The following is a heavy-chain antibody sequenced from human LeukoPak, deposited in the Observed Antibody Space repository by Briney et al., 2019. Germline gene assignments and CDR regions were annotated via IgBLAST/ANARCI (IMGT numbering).Heavy chain of an antibody. CDR3: ATRPSADPYTGPFDY. Sequence: GGSLRLSCAASGFTFSSYSMNWVRQAPGEGLEWVSSISSSSSYIYYADSVKGRFTISRDNAKNSLYLQMNSLRAEDTAVYYCATRPSADPYTGPFDYWGQGTLVTVSS. CDR1: GFTFSSYS. J-gene: IGHJ4*02. D-gene: IGHD3-16*02. CDR2: ISSSSSYI. V-gene: IGHV3-21*01.